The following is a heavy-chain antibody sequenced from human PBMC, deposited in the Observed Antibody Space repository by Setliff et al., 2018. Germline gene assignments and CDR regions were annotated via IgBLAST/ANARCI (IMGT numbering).Heavy chain of an antibody. V-gene: IGHV7-4-1*02. CDR3: ARGEYTSLPSGVYYHMDV. CDR2: INTNTGNP. J-gene: IGHJ6*03. D-gene: IGHD6-6*01. Sequence: ASVKVSCKASGYTFSSYAMNWVRQAPGQGLEWMGWINTNTGNPTYAQGFTGRFVFSLDTSVSTTYLQISSLKAEDTAVYYCARGEYTSLPSGVYYHMDVWGKGTTVTGSS. CDR1: GYTFSSYA.